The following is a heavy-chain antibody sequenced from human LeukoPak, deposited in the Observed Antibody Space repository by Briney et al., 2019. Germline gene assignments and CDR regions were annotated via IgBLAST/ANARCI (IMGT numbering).Heavy chain of an antibody. D-gene: IGHD2-15*01. Sequence: SETLSLTCTVSGDSISSYHWTWILQPPGRGLEWIGYVYYSGSTNYNPSLKSRVTISLDTSNNQFSLRLTSVTAADTAIYYCATYTRTCSGGTRYSIDSWGQGTLVTVSS. J-gene: IGHJ4*02. CDR3: ATYTRTCSGGTRYSIDS. CDR1: GDSISSYH. CDR2: VYYSGST. V-gene: IGHV4-59*08.